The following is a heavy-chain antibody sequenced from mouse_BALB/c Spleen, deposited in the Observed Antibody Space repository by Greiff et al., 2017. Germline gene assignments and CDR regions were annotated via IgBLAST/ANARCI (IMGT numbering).Heavy chain of an antibody. V-gene: IGHV3-2*02. CDR2: ISYSGST. CDR3: ARDLYYGSTHYAMDY. Sequence: EVRLQESGPGLVKPSQSLSLTCTVTGYSITSDYAWNWIRQFPGNKLEWMGYISYSGSTSYNPSLKSRISITRDTSKNQFFLQLNSVTTEDTATYYCARDLYYGSTHYAMDYWGQGTSVTVSS. CDR1: GYSITSDYA. J-gene: IGHJ4*01. D-gene: IGHD1-1*01.